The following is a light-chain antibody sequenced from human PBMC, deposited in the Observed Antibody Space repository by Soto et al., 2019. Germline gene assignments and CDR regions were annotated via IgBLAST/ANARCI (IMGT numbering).Light chain of an antibody. V-gene: IGLV1-47*02. CDR2: SNA. J-gene: IGLJ3*02. CDR1: SSNIGTNF. Sequence: QSVLTQPPSASGTPGQRVTISCSGSSSNIGTNFVYWYQQLPGTAPKLLIFSNAQRPSGVPDRFSCSRSGTSASLAISGLRSEDEADDYCAAWDDSLSGWVFGGGTKLTVL. CDR3: AAWDDSLSGWV.